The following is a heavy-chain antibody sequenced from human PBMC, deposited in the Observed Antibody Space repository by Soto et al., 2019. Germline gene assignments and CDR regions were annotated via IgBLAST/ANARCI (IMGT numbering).Heavy chain of an antibody. CDR3: IKGHGAHYYDTGSD. CDR1: GFTYDDYA. CDR2: ISWNSGSV. Sequence: EVQVVESGGGLVQPGRSLRLSCAASGFTYDDYAMHWVRQAPGKGLEWVSGISWNSGSVGYADSVQGRFTISRDNAKNSLYLQMNRLRPEDTAMYYCIKGHGAHYYDTGSDWGQGNLVNVPS. V-gene: IGHV3-9*01. D-gene: IGHD3-10*01. J-gene: IGHJ4*02.